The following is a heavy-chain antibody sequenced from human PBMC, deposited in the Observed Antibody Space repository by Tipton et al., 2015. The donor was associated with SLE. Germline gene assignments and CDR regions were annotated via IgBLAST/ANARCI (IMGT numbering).Heavy chain of an antibody. Sequence: TLSLTCTISGASITDFNQYWGWIRQPPWKRLEFLASLYHSGDTYYNPSLRGRLTISMHTSKDQFSLTLRSVTAADTAVYYCATNGHGETYEFFTEYLRHWGQGTLVTVSS. CDR1: GASITDFNQY. J-gene: IGHJ1*01. D-gene: IGHD5-12*01. CDR2: LYHSGDT. CDR3: ATNGHGETYEFFTEYLRH. V-gene: IGHV4-39*01.